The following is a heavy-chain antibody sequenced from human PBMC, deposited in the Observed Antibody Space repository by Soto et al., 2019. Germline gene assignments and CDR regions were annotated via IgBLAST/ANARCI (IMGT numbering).Heavy chain of an antibody. D-gene: IGHD3-3*01. CDR2: INPNSGGT. J-gene: IGHJ6*03. CDR1: GYTFTGYY. CDR3: ARGAYYDFWSGRHYYYYYYMDV. V-gene: IGHV1-2*04. Sequence: GASVKVSCKASGYTFTGYYMHWVRQAPGQGLEWMGWINPNSGGTNYAQKFQGWVTMTRDTSISTAYMELSRLRSDDTAVYYCARGAYYDFWSGRHYYYYYYMDVWGKGTTVTVSS.